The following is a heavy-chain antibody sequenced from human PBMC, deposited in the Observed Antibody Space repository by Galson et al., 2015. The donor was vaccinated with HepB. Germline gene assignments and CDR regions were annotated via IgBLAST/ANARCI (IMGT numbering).Heavy chain of an antibody. J-gene: IGHJ3*02. CDR3: AGSWSGSAFDI. Sequence: SVKVSCKASGYTFTSYYMHWVRQAPGQGLEWMGIINPSGGSTSYAQKFQGRVTMTRDTSTSTVYMELSSLRSEGTAVYYCAGSWSGSAFDIWGQGTMVTVSS. D-gene: IGHD3-3*01. V-gene: IGHV1-46*01. CDR1: GYTFTSYY. CDR2: INPSGGST.